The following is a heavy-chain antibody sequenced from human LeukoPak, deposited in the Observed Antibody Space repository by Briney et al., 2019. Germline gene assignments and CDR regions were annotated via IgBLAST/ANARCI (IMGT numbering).Heavy chain of an antibody. V-gene: IGHV4-59*11. CDR1: GGSISSHY. CDR2: IYYSGST. J-gene: IGHJ4*02. D-gene: IGHD6-13*01. Sequence: PSETLSLTCTVSGGSISSHYWSWIRQPPGKGLEWIGYIYYSGSTNYNPSLKSRVTISVDTSKNQFSLKLSSVTAADTAVYYCAGGLGIAAAGTEYYFDYWGQGTLVTVSS. CDR3: AGGLGIAAAGTEYYFDY.